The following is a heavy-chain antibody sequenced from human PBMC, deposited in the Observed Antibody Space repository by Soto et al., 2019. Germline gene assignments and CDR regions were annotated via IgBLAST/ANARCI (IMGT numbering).Heavy chain of an antibody. J-gene: IGHJ3*02. CDR3: AREGTTYYYDSSGYSNAFDI. Sequence: QVQLVQSGAEVKKPGSSVKVSCKASGGTFSSYAISWVRQAPGQGLEWMGGLIPIFGTANYAQKFQGRVTITADESTSTAYMELSSLRSEDTAVYYCAREGTTYYYDSSGYSNAFDIWGQGTMVTVSS. D-gene: IGHD3-22*01. V-gene: IGHV1-69*01. CDR1: GGTFSSYA. CDR2: LIPIFGTA.